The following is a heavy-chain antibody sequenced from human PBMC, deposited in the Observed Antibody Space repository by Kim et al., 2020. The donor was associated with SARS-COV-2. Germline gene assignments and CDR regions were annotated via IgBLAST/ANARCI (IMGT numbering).Heavy chain of an antibody. J-gene: IGHJ4*02. D-gene: IGHD2-2*01. V-gene: IGHV1-18*01. CDR3: AREGSTDCCPLDN. Sequence: NYAQKLRGRGTMTTDPSTSTAYMELRSLRSDDTAVYYCAREGSTDCCPLDNWGQGTLVTVSS.